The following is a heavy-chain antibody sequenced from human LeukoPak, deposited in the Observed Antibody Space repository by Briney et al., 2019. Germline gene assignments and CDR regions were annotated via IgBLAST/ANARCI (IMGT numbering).Heavy chain of an antibody. V-gene: IGHV3-74*01. Sequence: GGSLRLSCVASGFTFSGYWMHWVRQAPGMGLVWVSRLNSDGTTINYADSVKGRFTISRDNAKNTVYLQMSGLRDDDTALYFCVRGAGGPRDYVLDYWGQGALVSVSS. D-gene: IGHD3-10*02. CDR3: VRGAGGPRDYVLDY. J-gene: IGHJ4*02. CDR1: GFTFSGYW. CDR2: LNSDGTTI.